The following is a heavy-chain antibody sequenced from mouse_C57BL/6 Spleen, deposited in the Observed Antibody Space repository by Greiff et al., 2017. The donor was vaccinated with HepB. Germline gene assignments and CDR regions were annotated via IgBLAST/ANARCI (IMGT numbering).Heavy chain of an antibody. CDR2: IHPNSGST. V-gene: IGHV1-64*01. D-gene: IGHD2-4*01. J-gene: IGHJ3*01. CDR3: SREEMNGLRGTWFAY. CDR1: GYTFTSYW. Sequence: QVQLQQPGAELVKPGASVKLSCKASGYTFTSYWMHWVKQRPGQGLEWIGMIHPNSGSTNYNEKFKSKATLTVDKSSSTAYMQLSSLTSEDSAVYYCSREEMNGLRGTWFAYWGQGTLVTVSA.